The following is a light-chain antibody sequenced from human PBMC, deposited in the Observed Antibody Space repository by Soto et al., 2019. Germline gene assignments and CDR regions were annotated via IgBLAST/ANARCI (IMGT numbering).Light chain of an antibody. V-gene: IGKV3-20*01. CDR3: QHYRA. J-gene: IGKJ1*01. Sequence: EIVLTQSPGTLSLSPGERATLSCRASQSVSSSYLAWYQLKPGQAPRLLIYGASSRATGIPDRFSGSESGTDFTLTISRLEPEDFAVYYCQHYRAFGQGTKVEIK. CDR1: QSVSSSY. CDR2: GAS.